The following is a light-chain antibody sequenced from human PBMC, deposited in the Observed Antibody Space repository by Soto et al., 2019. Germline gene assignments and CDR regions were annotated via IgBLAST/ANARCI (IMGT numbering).Light chain of an antibody. CDR1: QSVSIH. CDR2: GAS. Sequence: EIVMTQSPATLSVSPGERATLSCRASQSVSIHLAWYQQKPGQAPRLLIYGASSRATGIPDRFSGSGSGTDFTLTISRLEPEDFAVYYCQQYGSSPRTFGQGTKVDI. J-gene: IGKJ1*01. V-gene: IGKV3-20*01. CDR3: QQYGSSPRT.